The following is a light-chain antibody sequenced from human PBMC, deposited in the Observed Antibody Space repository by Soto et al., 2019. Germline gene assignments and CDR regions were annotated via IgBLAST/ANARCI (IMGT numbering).Light chain of an antibody. CDR2: DVT. V-gene: IGLV2-14*01. Sequence: HSVLTHPASVSGSPRQSITISCTGTSSDVGGYNYVSWYQQYPGKAPKLMIYDVTVRPSGVSNRFSGSKSGNPASLTISGLQAEDEADYYCSSYTPITTRVFGAGTKVTVL. J-gene: IGLJ1*01. CDR1: SSDVGGYNY. CDR3: SSYTPITTRV.